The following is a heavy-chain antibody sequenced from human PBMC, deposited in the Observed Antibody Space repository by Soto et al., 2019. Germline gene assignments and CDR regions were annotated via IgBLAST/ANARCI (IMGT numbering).Heavy chain of an antibody. V-gene: IGHV1-2*02. CDR3: ASDRFRGTYYLRGVTYFFEE. J-gene: IGHJ4*02. CDR1: GYIFTGNY. CDR2: INPNNGAT. D-gene: IGHD1-26*01. Sequence: ASVKVSCKASGYIFTGNYMHWVRQAPGQGLEYMGWINPNNGATNYAQNFRGRVTMTWDTSISTAYMEVRRLRSDDTAVYYCASDRFRGTYYLRGVTYFFEEWGQGAPVTVSS.